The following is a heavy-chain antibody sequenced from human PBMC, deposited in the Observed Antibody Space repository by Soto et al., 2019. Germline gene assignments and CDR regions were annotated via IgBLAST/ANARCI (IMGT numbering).Heavy chain of an antibody. CDR2: IKRDGSER. CDR3: ARVSIEPYSYDNINFYRDFDY. V-gene: IGHV3-7*03. J-gene: IGHJ4*01. Sequence: QPGGSLRLSCVASGFIFSTYCMTWVRQAPGKGLEWVANIKRDGSERNYVDSVKGRFTISRDNAKNSLYLQMNSLRVEDTAVYYCARVSIEPYSYDNINFYRDFDYWGQGILVTVSS. D-gene: IGHD3-22*01. CDR1: GFIFSTYC.